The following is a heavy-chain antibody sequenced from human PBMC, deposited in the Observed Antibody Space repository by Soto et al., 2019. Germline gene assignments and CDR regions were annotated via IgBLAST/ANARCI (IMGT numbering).Heavy chain of an antibody. CDR2: IYYSGST. D-gene: IGHD4-17*01. V-gene: IGHV4-59*01. CDR3: ARTKRGHRNPTVTTFLDY. J-gene: IGHJ4*02. Sequence: SETLSLTCTVSGGSISSYYWSWIRQPPGKGLEWIGYIYYSGSTNYNPSLKSRVTISVDTSKNQFSLKLSSVTAADTAVYYCARTKRGHRNPTVTTFLDYWGQGTLVTVSS. CDR1: GGSISSYY.